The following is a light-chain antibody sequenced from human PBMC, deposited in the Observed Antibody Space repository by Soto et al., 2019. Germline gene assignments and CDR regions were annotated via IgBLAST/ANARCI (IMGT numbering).Light chain of an antibody. V-gene: IGKV1-5*01. CDR2: AAS. CDR1: QSISRW. CDR3: LRARADSWT. J-gene: IGKJ1*01. Sequence: DMQMTQSDSTLSASVGDRVTITCRASQSISRWLAWYQQKSGKAPKLLIYAASNLQSGVPSRFRGSRPGTEFTLTVRSLQPEDFAPYYCLRARADSWTLGEGTKVDIK.